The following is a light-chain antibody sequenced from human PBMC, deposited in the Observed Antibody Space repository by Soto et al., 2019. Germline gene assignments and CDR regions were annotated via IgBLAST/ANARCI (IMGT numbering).Light chain of an antibody. J-gene: IGLJ1*01. CDR1: SSNIGNNY. Sequence: QSVLTQPPSVSAARGQKVTMSCSGSSSNIGNNYVSWYQQLPGTAPKLLIYDNNKRPSGIPDRFSGSKSGTSATLGITGLQTGDEADYYCGTWDSSLSAYYVFGTGTKVTVL. CDR2: DNN. CDR3: GTWDSSLSAYYV. V-gene: IGLV1-51*01.